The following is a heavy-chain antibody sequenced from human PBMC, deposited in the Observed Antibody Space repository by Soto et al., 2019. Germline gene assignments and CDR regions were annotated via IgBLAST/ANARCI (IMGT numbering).Heavy chain of an antibody. CDR2: IDPSDSYT. CDR3: ARQRINYYDSSGYYPPDY. D-gene: IGHD3-22*01. CDR1: GYSFTSYW. Sequence: ESLKISCKGSGYSFTSYWISWVRQMPGKGLEWMGRIDPSDSYTNYSPSFQGHVTISADKSISTAYLQWSSLKASDTAMYYCARQRINYYDSSGYYPPDYWGQGTLVTVSS. J-gene: IGHJ4*02. V-gene: IGHV5-10-1*01.